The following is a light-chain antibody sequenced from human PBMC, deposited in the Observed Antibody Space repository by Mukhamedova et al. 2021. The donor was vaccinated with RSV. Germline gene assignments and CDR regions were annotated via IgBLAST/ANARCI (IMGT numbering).Light chain of an antibody. V-gene: IGKV1-39*01. CDR3: QQTYGTPLA. CDR2: AAS. J-gene: IGKJ2*01. Sequence: GKAPKLLIHAASTLHSGVSSRFSGSGSGTDFTLTITNLQPEDFATYYCQQTYGTPLAFGGGTKVEVK.